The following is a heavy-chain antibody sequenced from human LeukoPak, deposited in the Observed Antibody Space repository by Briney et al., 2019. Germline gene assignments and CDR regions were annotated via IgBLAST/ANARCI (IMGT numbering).Heavy chain of an antibody. CDR3: ASANLEYSYGYVVDY. V-gene: IGHV1-69*05. CDR2: IIPIFGTA. D-gene: IGHD5-18*01. J-gene: IGHJ4*02. Sequence: ASVKVSCKASGGTFSSYAISWVRQAPGQGPEWMGRIIPIFGTANYAQKFQGRVTITTGESTSTAYMELSSLRSEDTAVYYCASANLEYSYGYVVDYWGQGTLVNVSS. CDR1: GGTFSSYA.